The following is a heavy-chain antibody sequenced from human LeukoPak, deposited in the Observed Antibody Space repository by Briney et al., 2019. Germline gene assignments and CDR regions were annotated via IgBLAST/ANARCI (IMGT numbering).Heavy chain of an antibody. CDR3: ARVPLDSSGYYYAFDI. J-gene: IGHJ3*02. D-gene: IGHD3-22*01. V-gene: IGHV4-38-2*02. CDR1: GYSISSGYY. Sequence: SKTLSLTCTVSGYSISSGYYWGWIRQPPGKGLEWIGSIYHSGSTYYNPSLKSRVTISVDTSKNQFSLKLSSVTAADTAVYYCARVPLDSSGYYYAFDIWGQGTMVTVSS. CDR2: IYHSGST.